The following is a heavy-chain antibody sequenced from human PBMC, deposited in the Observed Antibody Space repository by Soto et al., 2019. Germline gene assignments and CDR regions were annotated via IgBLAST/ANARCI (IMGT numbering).Heavy chain of an antibody. Sequence: QVQLQESGPGLVKPSETLSLTCTVSGGSIGTYYWSWIRQPPGKGLEWIGYIYYRGNTDYNPSLQSRVTISLDTPKNQFSLKLSSVTAADTAVYYCARHPRYYDILTGYTTYYFDYWGQGILVTVSS. V-gene: IGHV4-59*08. CDR1: GGSIGTYY. D-gene: IGHD3-9*01. CDR3: ARHPRYYDILTGYTTYYFDY. CDR2: IYYRGNT. J-gene: IGHJ4*02.